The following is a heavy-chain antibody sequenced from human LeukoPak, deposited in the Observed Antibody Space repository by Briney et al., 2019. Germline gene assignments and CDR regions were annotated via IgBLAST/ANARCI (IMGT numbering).Heavy chain of an antibody. V-gene: IGHV3-74*01. CDR2: IDIDGSST. J-gene: IGHJ5*02. Sequence: PGGSLRLSCAASGFTFSSYWMHWVRQAPEKGLVWVSRIDIDGSSTTYADSVKGRFTISRDNAKNTLYLQMNNLRAEDTAAYYCARDRPHNWFGPWGQGTLVTVSS. CDR3: ARDRPHNWFGP. CDR1: GFTFSSYW.